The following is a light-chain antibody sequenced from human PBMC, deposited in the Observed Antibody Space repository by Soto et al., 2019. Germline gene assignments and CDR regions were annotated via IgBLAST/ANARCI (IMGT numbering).Light chain of an antibody. J-gene: IGLJ1*01. CDR3: SSFTSNYFYV. CDR2: YVD. CDR1: SRDVGAYDY. V-gene: IGLV2-14*03. Sequence: QSALTQPPSASESPGQSVTISCTGTSRDVGAYDYVSWYLQYPDKAPQLLIYYVDHRPSGVSSRFSGSKSGNTASLTISGLQAEDEADYYCSSFTSNYFYVFGPG.